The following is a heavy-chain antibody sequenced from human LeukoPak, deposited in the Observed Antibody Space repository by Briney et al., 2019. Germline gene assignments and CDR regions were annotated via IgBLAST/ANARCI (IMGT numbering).Heavy chain of an antibody. CDR3: ARLSYGFSEDPTVFDY. J-gene: IGHJ4*02. V-gene: IGHV4-61*05. CDR2: IYYSGST. Sequence: SETLSLTCTVSGGSISTSYYYWGWIRQPPGKGLEWIGYIYYSGSTNYNPSLKSRVTISVDTSKNQFSLKLSSVTAADTAVYYCARLSYGFSEDPTVFDYWGQGTLVTVSS. CDR1: GGSISTSYYY. D-gene: IGHD5-18*01.